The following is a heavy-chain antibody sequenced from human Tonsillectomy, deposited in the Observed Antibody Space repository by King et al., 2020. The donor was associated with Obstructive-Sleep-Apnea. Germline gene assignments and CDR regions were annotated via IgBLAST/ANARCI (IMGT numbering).Heavy chain of an antibody. D-gene: IGHD3-3*01. J-gene: IGHJ4*02. CDR2: IYYSGST. Sequence: QLQESGPGLVKPSETLSLTCTVSGGSISSSSYYWGWIRQPPGKGLEWIGSIYYSGSTYYNPSLKSRVTISVDTSKNQFSLKLSSVTAADTAVYYCARLYYDFWSGYFDYWAREPWSPSPQ. V-gene: IGHV4-39*07. CDR3: ARLYYDFWSGYFDY. CDR1: GGSISSSSYY.